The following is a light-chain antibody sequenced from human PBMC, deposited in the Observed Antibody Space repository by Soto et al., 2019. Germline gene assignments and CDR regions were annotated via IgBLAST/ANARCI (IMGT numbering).Light chain of an antibody. J-gene: IGKJ1*01. Sequence: ELVLTQSPGTLSLSPGARATLSGRTSQSVSNNYLAWYQQKPGQAPRLLIYGASNRATGIPDRFSGSGSGTDFTLTISRLQPEEFAVYYCQQYGSSGTFGQGTRVEIK. CDR1: QSVSNNY. CDR3: QQYGSSGT. V-gene: IGKV3-20*01. CDR2: GAS.